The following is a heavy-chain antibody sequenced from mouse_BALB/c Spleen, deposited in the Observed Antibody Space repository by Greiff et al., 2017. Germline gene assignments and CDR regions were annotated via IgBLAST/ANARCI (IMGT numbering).Heavy chain of an antibody. Sequence: QVQLQQPGAELVKPGASVKLSCKASGYTFTSYWMHWVKQRPGQGLEWIGEINPSNGRTNYNEKFKSKATLTVDKSSSTAYMQLSSLTSEDSAVYYCARYYGDWGQGTTLTVSS. D-gene: IGHD1-2*01. V-gene: IGHV1S81*02. J-gene: IGHJ2*01. CDR3: ARYYGD. CDR1: GYTFTSYW. CDR2: INPSNGRT.